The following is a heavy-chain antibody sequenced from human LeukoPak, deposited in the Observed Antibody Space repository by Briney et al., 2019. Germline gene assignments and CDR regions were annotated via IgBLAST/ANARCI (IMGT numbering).Heavy chain of an antibody. Sequence: ASVKVSCKASGYTFTDYYLHWVRQAPGHGLEWVGWINPNPNSGGTSYAQKFQGRVTMTRDTSINTAYMELSGLRSDDTAVYFCARGSYGYDWGQGTLVTVSS. CDR3: ARGSYGYD. J-gene: IGHJ4*02. CDR2: INPNPNSGGT. D-gene: IGHD1-26*01. CDR1: GYTFTDYY. V-gene: IGHV1-2*02.